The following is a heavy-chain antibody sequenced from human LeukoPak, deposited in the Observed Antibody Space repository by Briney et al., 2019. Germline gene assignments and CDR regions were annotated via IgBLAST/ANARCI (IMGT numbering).Heavy chain of an antibody. D-gene: IGHD3-10*01. CDR1: GGSFSGYY. V-gene: IGHV4-34*01. J-gene: IGHJ4*02. Sequence: SETLSLTCAVYGGSFSGYYWSWIRQPPGKGLEWIGEINHSGSTNYNPSLKSRVTISVDTSKNQFSLKLSSVTAADTAVYYCARGRPAHGSGSYSFDYGGQGTLVTVSS. CDR3: ARGRPAHGSGSYSFDY. CDR2: INHSGST.